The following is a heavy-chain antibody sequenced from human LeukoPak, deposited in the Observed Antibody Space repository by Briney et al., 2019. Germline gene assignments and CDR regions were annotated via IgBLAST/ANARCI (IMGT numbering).Heavy chain of an antibody. J-gene: IGHJ6*02. Sequence: PSETLSLTCTVSGGSISSYYWNWIRQPAGKGLEWIGRIYTSGSTSYNSSLKSRVTMSVDTSKNQFSLRLSSVTAADTAVYYCARHQSNYYYGMDVWGQGTTVTVSS. CDR3: ARHQSNYYYGMDV. D-gene: IGHD6-6*01. CDR1: GGSISSYY. V-gene: IGHV4-4*07. CDR2: IYTSGST.